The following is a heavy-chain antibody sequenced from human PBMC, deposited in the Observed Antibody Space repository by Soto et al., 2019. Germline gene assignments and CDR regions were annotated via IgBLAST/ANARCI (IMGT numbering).Heavy chain of an antibody. CDR1: GFTFTSSA. J-gene: IGHJ4*02. CDR3: AASPPWGYCSGGSCGGYFDY. V-gene: IGHV1-58*01. CDR2: IVVGSGNT. Sequence: SVKVSCKASGFTFTSSAVQWVRQARGQRLEWIGWIVVGSGNTNYAQKFQERVTITRDMSTSTAYMELSSLRSEDTAVYYCAASPPWGYCSGGSCGGYFDYWGQGTLVTVSS. D-gene: IGHD2-15*01.